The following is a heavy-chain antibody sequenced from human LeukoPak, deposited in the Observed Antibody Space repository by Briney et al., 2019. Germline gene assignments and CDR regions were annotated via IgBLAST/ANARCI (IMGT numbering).Heavy chain of an antibody. CDR2: ISDSGYT. V-gene: IGHV4-59*01. J-gene: IGHJ4*02. CDR1: GGSISSYY. CDR3: ARGKLYFAPPMGFDY. D-gene: IGHD3-9*01. Sequence: PSETLSLTCTVSGGSISSYYWSWIRQPPGKGLEWIGDISDSGYTNYRYSLKSRVTISVDTSKNQFSLKLTSVTAADTAKYYCARGKLYFAPPMGFDYWGQGTLVTVSS.